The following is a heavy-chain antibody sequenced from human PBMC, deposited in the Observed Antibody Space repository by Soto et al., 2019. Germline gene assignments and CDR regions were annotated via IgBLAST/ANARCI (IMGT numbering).Heavy chain of an antibody. Sequence: PGGSLRLSCAASGFTFSNYAMSWVRQAPGKGLDWVSSISGSGATTYYTNSVKGRFTISRDNSKNTAYLQMNSLKTEDTAVYYCTRLYCGGDCDFDSWGQGTLVTVSS. CDR2: ISGSGATT. CDR3: TRLYCGGDCDFDS. D-gene: IGHD2-21*02. J-gene: IGHJ4*02. CDR1: GFTFSNYA. V-gene: IGHV3-23*01.